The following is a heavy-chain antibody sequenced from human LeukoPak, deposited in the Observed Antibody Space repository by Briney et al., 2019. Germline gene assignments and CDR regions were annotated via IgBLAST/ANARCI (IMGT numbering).Heavy chain of an antibody. CDR3: ARDGIGPFDY. J-gene: IGHJ4*02. CDR2: IYYSGST. V-gene: IGHV4-59*01. Sequence: SETLSLTCTVSGGSISSYYWSWIRQPPGKGLEWIGYIYYSGSTKYNPSLKSRVTISVDTSKNQFSLKLSSVTAADTAVYYCARDGIGPFDYWGQGTLVTVSS. D-gene: IGHD1-26*01. CDR1: GGSISSYY.